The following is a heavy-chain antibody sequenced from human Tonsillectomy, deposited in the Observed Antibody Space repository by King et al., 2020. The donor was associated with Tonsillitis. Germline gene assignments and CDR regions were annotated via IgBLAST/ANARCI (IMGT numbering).Heavy chain of an antibody. CDR2: IDPNGGNT. Sequence: QLVQSGAEVQRSGASVKVSCKASGYAFTKYYLHWVRQAPGQSPEWMGVIDPNGGNTVYSQRFQGRISITRDTSTTTVYMGLTVLRSDDTAVYFCARLGAGTTGDFWGQGTPVTVSS. D-gene: IGHD1-7*01. CDR3: ARLGAGTTGDF. CDR1: GYAFTKYY. J-gene: IGHJ1*01. V-gene: IGHV1-46*01.